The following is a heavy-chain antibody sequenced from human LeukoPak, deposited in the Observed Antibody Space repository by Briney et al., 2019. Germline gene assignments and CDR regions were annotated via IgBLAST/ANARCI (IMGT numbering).Heavy chain of an antibody. Sequence: GGSLRLSCAASGFTFSNAWMSWVRQAPGKGLEWVSSISSSTSYIYYADSVKGRFTISKDNAKNSLYLQMNSLRAEDTAVYYCAKELYNYGDYGAEGLDVGGQGTTVTIS. CDR1: GFTFSNAW. J-gene: IGHJ6*02. V-gene: IGHV3-21*01. D-gene: IGHD4-17*01. CDR3: AKELYNYGDYGAEGLDV. CDR2: ISSSTSYI.